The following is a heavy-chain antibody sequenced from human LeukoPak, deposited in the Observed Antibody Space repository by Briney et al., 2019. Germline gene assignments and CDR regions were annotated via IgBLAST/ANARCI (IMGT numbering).Heavy chain of an antibody. V-gene: IGHV1-8*01. J-gene: IGHJ4*02. CDR2: MNPNSGNT. Sequence: ASVKVSCKASGYTFTSYDIHWVRQATGQGLEWMGWMNPNSGNTGYAQKFQGRVTMTRNTSISTAYMELSSLRSEDTAVYYCARERYSSGWNLFDYWGQGTLVTVSS. CDR3: ARERYSSGWNLFDY. D-gene: IGHD6-19*01. CDR1: GYTFTSYD.